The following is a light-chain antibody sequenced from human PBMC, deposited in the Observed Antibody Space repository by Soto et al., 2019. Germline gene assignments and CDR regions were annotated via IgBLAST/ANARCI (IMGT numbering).Light chain of an antibody. CDR3: QHANSFTRT. J-gene: IGKJ5*01. Sequence: DIQMTQYPSSVSAAXXDIVXITCLASQGISSWLAWYQQRPGKAPKXXIYTASSLQSGVPSRFSGSGAGTDFTLTINNLQPEDFATYYCQHANSFTRTFGQGTRLDIK. V-gene: IGKV1-12*01. CDR1: QGISSW. CDR2: TAS.